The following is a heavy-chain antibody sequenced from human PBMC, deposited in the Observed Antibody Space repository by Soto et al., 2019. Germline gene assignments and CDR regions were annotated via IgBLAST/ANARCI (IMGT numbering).Heavy chain of an antibody. CDR3: ARERGYCSGGSCSGAFDI. CDR2: ISAYNGNT. D-gene: IGHD2-15*01. V-gene: IGHV1-18*01. Sequence: ASVKVSCKASGYTFTSYGISWVRQAPGQGLEWMGWISAYNGNTNYAQKLQGRVTTTTDTSTSTAYMELRSLRSDDTAVYYCARERGYCSGGSCSGAFDIWGQGTMVTVPS. J-gene: IGHJ3*02. CDR1: GYTFTSYG.